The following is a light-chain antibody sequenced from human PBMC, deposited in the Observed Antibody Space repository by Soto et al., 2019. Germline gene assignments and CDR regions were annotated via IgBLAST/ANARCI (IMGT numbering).Light chain of an antibody. CDR2: GPS. CDR3: HQYASYPQT. J-gene: IGKJ1*01. CDR1: QIVAKNY. Sequence: EIVLTQSPDTLSLSPGERATLSCRASQIVAKNYLAWYQQEPGHAPRLLIYGPSSRATGIPDRFSGSGSGTDFTLTISRLEPEDFAVYYCHQYASYPQTFGQGTKVEIK. V-gene: IGKV3-20*01.